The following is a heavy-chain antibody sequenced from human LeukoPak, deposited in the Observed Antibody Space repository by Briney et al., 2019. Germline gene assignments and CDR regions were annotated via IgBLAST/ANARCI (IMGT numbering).Heavy chain of an antibody. CDR2: ISGSGGST. CDR3: AKDGTAAAGTVVDY. CDR1: GFTFSSYA. V-gene: IGHV3-23*01. D-gene: IGHD6-13*01. Sequence: GGSLRLSCAASGFTFSSYAMSWVCQAPGKGLEWVSAISGSGGSTYYADSVKGRFTIPRDNSKNTLYLQMNSLRAEDTAVYYCAKDGTAAAGTVVDYWGQGTLVTVSS. J-gene: IGHJ4*02.